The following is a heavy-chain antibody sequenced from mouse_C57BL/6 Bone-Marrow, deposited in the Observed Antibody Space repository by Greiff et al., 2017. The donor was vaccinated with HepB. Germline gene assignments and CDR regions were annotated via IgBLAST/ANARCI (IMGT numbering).Heavy chain of an antibody. CDR2: IDPEDGET. CDR1: GFNIKDYY. Sequence: VQLQQSGAELVKPGASVKLSCTASGFNIKDYYMHWVKQRTEQGLEWIGRIDPEDGETKYAPKFPGKATITADTSSNTAYLQLSSLTSEDTAVYYCARSSGPAYWGQGTLVTVSA. V-gene: IGHV14-2*01. D-gene: IGHD3-2*02. CDR3: ARSSGPAY. J-gene: IGHJ3*01.